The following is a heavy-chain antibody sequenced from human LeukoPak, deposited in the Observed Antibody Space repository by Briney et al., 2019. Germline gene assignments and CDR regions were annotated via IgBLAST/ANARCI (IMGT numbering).Heavy chain of an antibody. CDR3: ARSVRYYYDSSFRNRWFDP. V-gene: IGHV4-34*01. CDR1: GGSFSGYY. CDR2: TNHSGST. Sequence: PSETLSLTCAVYGGSFSGYYWSWIRQPPGKELEWIVETNHSGSTNYNPSLKSRVTISVDTSKNQFSLKLSSVTAADTAVYYCARSVRYYYDSSFRNRWFDPWGQGTLVTVSS. J-gene: IGHJ5*02. D-gene: IGHD3-22*01.